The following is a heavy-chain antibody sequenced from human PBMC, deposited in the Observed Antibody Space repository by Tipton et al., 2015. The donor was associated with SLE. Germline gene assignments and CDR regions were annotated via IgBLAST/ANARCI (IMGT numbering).Heavy chain of an antibody. CDR3: ARQENYDFWNNSEYFQY. J-gene: IGHJ1*01. Sequence: TLSLTCSVSGGSISSGSYYWSWIRQPAGKGLEWIGYIYSAGTTKFNPSLGGRVTLSADTSKNQLSLQLHSVTAADTAVYFCARQENYDFWNNSEYFQYWGQGTLVTVSS. V-gene: IGHV4-61*09. D-gene: IGHD3-3*01. CDR1: GGSISSGSYY. CDR2: IYSAGTT.